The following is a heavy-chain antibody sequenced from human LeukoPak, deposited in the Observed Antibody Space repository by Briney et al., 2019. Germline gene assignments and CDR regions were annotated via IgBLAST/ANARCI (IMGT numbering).Heavy chain of an antibody. CDR1: GYTFTGYY. CDR2: INPNSGGT. D-gene: IGHD2-2*01. Sequence: ASVTVSCKASGYTFTGYYMHWVRQAPGQGLEWMGWINPNSGGTNYAQKFQGRVTMTRDTSISTAYMELSRLRSDDTAVYYCARAPGKYQLPLDYWGQGTLVTVSS. V-gene: IGHV1-2*02. CDR3: ARAPGKYQLPLDY. J-gene: IGHJ4*02.